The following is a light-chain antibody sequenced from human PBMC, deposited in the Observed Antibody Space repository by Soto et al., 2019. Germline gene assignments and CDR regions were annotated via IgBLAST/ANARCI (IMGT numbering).Light chain of an antibody. V-gene: IGLV2-14*01. Sequence: QSALTQPASVSGSPGQSITISCTGTSSDVGGYNYVSWYQHHPGKAPKLMIYGVSTRPSGVSNRFSGSKSGNTASLTISGLQAEDEADYYCSSYSSSSTLVFGGGTQLTVL. CDR2: GVS. CDR3: SSYSSSSTLV. J-gene: IGLJ7*01. CDR1: SSDVGGYNY.